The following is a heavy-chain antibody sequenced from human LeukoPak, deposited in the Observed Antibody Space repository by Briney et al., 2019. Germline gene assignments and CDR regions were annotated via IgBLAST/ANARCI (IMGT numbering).Heavy chain of an antibody. CDR1: GYTFTGYY. CDR3: ARDISVWLVPKYYFDY. Sequence: GASVKVSCKASGYTFTGYYMHWVRQAPGQGLEWMGWINPNSGGTNYAQKLQGRVTMTTDTSTSTAYMELRSLRSDDTAVYYCARDISVWLVPKYYFDYWGQGTLVTVSS. D-gene: IGHD6-19*01. V-gene: IGHV1-2*02. CDR2: INPNSGGT. J-gene: IGHJ4*02.